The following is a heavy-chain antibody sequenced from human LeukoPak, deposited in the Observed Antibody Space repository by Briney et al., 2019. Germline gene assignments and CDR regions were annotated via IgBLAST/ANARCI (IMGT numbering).Heavy chain of an antibody. Sequence: SETLSLTCAVYGGSFSGYYWGWIRQTPGKGLEWIGEINHGGSTNYNPSLKSRVTMSVDTSKNQFSLKLSSVTAADTAVYYCARKGGTFDYWGQGTLVTVSS. CDR2: INHGGST. CDR1: GGSFSGYY. CDR3: ARKGGTFDY. V-gene: IGHV4-34*01. J-gene: IGHJ4*02. D-gene: IGHD2-15*01.